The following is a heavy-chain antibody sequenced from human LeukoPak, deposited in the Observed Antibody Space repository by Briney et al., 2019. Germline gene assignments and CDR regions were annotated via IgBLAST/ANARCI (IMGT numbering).Heavy chain of an antibody. CDR1: GGSISSYY. V-gene: IGHV4-59*01. J-gene: IGHJ4*02. Sequence: PSETLSLTCTVSGGSISSYYWSWIRQPPGKGLEWIGYIYYSGSTNYNPSLKSRVTISVDTSKNQFSLKLSSVTAADTAVYCCARSSWIQYLVDYWGQGTLVTVSS. CDR3: ARSSWIQYLVDY. D-gene: IGHD5-18*01. CDR2: IYYSGST.